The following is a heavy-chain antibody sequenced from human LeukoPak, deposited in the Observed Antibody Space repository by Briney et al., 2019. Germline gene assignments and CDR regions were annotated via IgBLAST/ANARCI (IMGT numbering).Heavy chain of an antibody. V-gene: IGHV3-9*01. D-gene: IGHD2-2*01. CDR1: GFTFDDYA. CDR3: ARVFRYQLPAGYYYYYYMDV. J-gene: IGHJ6*03. CDR2: ISWNSGSI. Sequence: GGSLRLSCAASGFTFDDYAMHWVRQAPGKGLEWVSGISWNSGSIGYADSVKGRFTISRDNAKNSLYLQMNSLRAEDTAVYYCARVFRYQLPAGYYYYYYMDVWGKGTTVTVSS.